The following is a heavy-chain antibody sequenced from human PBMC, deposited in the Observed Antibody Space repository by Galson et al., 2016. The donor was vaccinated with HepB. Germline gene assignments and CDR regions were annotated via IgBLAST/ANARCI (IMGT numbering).Heavy chain of an antibody. J-gene: IGHJ4*02. Sequence: SVKVSCKASGYTFTSYGISWVRQAPGQGLEWMGWISADNGDTNYSQKVQGRVTMTTDTSTSTAYMELRSLRSDDTAGYYCARGGIFGSATGLSSDYWGQGTLVTVSS. V-gene: IGHV1-18*01. CDR1: GYTFTSYG. D-gene: IGHD3-10*01. CDR3: ARGGIFGSATGLSSDY. CDR2: ISADNGDT.